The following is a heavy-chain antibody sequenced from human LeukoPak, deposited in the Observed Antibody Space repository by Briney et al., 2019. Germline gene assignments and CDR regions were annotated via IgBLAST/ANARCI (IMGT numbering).Heavy chain of an antibody. V-gene: IGHV3-9*01. CDR3: ARGIVGAAIEGFGDY. CDR2: ISWNSGSI. Sequence: PGRPLRLSCAASGFTFDDYAMHWVRQAPGKGLEWVSGISWNSGSIGYADSVKGRFTISRDNAKNSLYLQMNSLRDEDTAFYYCARGIVGAAIEGFGDYWGQGTLVTVSS. CDR1: GFTFDDYA. J-gene: IGHJ4*02. D-gene: IGHD1-26*01.